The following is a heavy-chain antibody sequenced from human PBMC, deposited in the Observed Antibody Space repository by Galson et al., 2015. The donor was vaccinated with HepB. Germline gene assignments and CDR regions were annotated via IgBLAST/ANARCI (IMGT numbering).Heavy chain of an antibody. CDR3: ARTGIAAAGDDY. V-gene: IGHV3-11*06. D-gene: IGHD6-13*01. J-gene: IGHJ4*02. CDR2: ISSSSSYT. Sequence: SLRLSCAASGFTFSDYYMSWIRQAPGKGLEWVSYISSSSSYTNYADSVKGRFTISRDNAKNSLYLQMNSLRAEDTAVYYCARTGIAAAGDDYWGQGTLVTVSS. CDR1: GFTFSDYY.